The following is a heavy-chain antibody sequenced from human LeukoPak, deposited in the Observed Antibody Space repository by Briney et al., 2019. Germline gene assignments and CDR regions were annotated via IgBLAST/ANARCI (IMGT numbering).Heavy chain of an antibody. V-gene: IGHV4-34*01. J-gene: IGHJ5*02. CDR1: GGSFSGYY. D-gene: IGHD6-19*01. CDR2: INHSGST. Sequence: SETLSLTCAVYGGSFSGYYWSWIRQPPGKGLEWIGEINHSGSTNYNPSLKSRVTISVDTSKNRFSLKLSSVTAADMAVYYCAASSGWHRGWFDPWGQGTLVTVSS. CDR3: AASSGWHRGWFDP.